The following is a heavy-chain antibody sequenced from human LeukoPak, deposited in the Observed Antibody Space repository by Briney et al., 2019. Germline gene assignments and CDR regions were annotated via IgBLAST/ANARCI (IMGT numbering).Heavy chain of an antibody. CDR3: ARARAYYYDSSGYYDY. V-gene: IGHV3-7*03. J-gene: IGHJ4*02. CDR1: GFTFSSYW. D-gene: IGHD3-22*01. Sequence: GGSLRLSCAASGFTFSSYWMSWVRQAPGKGLEWVANIKQDGSEKYYVDSVKGRFTISRDNAKNSLYLQMNSLRAEDTAVYYCARARAYYYDSSGYYDYWGQGTLVTVSS. CDR2: IKQDGSEK.